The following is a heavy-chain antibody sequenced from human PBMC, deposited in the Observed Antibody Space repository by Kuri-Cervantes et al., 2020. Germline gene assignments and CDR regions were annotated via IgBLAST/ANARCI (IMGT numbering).Heavy chain of an antibody. V-gene: IGHV4-59*12. CDR1: GGSFSSYY. Sequence: SETLSLTCAVYGGSFSSYYWNWIRQPPGKGLEWIGYIYYSGSTNYNPSLKSRVTISVDTSKNQFSLKLSSVTAADTAVYYCARVSGPRRYSSGYYYYYYGMDVWGQGTTVTVSS. D-gene: IGHD3-22*01. CDR2: IYYSGST. J-gene: IGHJ6*02. CDR3: ARVSGPRRYSSGYYYYYYGMDV.